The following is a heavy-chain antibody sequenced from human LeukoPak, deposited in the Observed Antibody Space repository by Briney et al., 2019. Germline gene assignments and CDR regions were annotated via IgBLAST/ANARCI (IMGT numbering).Heavy chain of an antibody. J-gene: IGHJ3*02. V-gene: IGHV4-59*01. CDR2: IYYSGST. D-gene: IGHD3-22*01. CDR1: GGSISSYY. CDR3: ARTAYYYDSSGYNLHDAFDI. Sequence: PSETLSLTCTVSGGSISSYYWSWIRQPPGKGLEWIGYIYYSGSTNYNPSLKSRVTISVDTSKNQFSLKLSSVTAADTAVYYCARTAYYYDSSGYNLHDAFDIWGQGTMVTVSS.